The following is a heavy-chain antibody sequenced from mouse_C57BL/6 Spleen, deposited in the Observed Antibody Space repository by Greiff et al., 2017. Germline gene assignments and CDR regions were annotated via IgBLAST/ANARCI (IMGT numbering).Heavy chain of an antibody. V-gene: IGHV1-72*01. CDR1: GYTFTSYW. Sequence: QVQLQQPGAELVKPGASVKLSCKASGYTFTSYWMHWVKQRPGRGLEWIGRIDPNSGGTKYNEKFKSKATLTVDKPSSTAYRQLSSLTSEDSAVYDCARDLGYYGSSYVWYFDVWGTGTTVTVSS. D-gene: IGHD1-1*01. J-gene: IGHJ1*03. CDR2: IDPNSGGT. CDR3: ARDLGYYGSSYVWYFDV.